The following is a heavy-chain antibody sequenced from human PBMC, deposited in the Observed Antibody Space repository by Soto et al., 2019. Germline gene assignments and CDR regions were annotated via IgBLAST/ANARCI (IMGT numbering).Heavy chain of an antibody. D-gene: IGHD3-9*01. CDR3: ARGPSYYDILTGYYSYYYYYGMDV. CDR2: INHSGST. J-gene: IGHJ6*02. Sequence: SETLSLTCAVYGGSFSGYYWSWIRQPPGKGLEWIGEINHSGSTNYNPSLKSRVTISVDTSKNQFSLKLSSVTAADTAVYYCARGPSYYDILTGYYSYYYYYGMDVWGQGTKVTVSS. V-gene: IGHV4-34*01. CDR1: GGSFSGYY.